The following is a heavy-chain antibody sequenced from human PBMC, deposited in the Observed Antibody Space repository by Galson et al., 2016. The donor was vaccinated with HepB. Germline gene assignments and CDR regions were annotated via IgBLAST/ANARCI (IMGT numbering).Heavy chain of an antibody. V-gene: IGHV6-1*01. D-gene: IGHD6-13*01. CDR1: GDSVSSIDVT. J-gene: IGHJ4*02. Sequence: AISGDSVSSIDVTWNWIRQSPSRGLEWLGRTYYRSKWYNNYEVSVRSRITFNADTSKNQFSLQLDSVTPEDTAVYYCARYTSTWDGEGVAPFDSWGQGTLVTVSS. CDR2: TYYRSKWYN. CDR3: ARYTSTWDGEGVAPFDS.